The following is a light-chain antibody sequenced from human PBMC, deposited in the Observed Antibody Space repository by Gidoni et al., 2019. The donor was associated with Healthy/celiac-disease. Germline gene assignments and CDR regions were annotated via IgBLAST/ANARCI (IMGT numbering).Light chain of an antibody. CDR3: QQYNNWPHT. J-gene: IGKJ2*01. CDR1: QSVSSN. CDR2: GAS. V-gene: IGKV3-15*01. Sequence: ETVLTQSPATLSVSPGERATLPCRASQSVSSNLAWYQQKPGQAPRLLIYGASTRATGIPARFSGSGSGTEFTLTISSLQSEDFAVYYCQQYNNWPHTFGQXTKLEIK.